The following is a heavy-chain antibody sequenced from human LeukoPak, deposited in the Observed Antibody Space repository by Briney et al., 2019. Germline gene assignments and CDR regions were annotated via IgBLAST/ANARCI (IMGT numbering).Heavy chain of an antibody. CDR3: VRALYSSSWDKKSFDY. V-gene: IGHV4-39*07. CDR2: IYYSGNI. CDR1: GGSISTSSYY. D-gene: IGHD6-13*01. Sequence: SSETLSLTCTVSGGSISTSSYYWGWIRQPPGKGLEWIGSIYYSGNIYYKSSLKSRVTISLDTSKNQFSLRLSSVTAADTAVYYCVRALYSSSWDKKSFDYWGQGTLVTVSS. J-gene: IGHJ4*02.